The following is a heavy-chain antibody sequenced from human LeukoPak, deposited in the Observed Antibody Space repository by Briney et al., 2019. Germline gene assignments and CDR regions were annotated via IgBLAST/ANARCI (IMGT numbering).Heavy chain of an antibody. J-gene: IGHJ4*02. CDR1: GFTFSSYG. CDR3: AKDPRRYCSGGSCYSGYFDY. V-gene: IGHV3-30*18. CDR2: ISYDGSNK. D-gene: IGHD2-15*01. Sequence: GGSLRLSCAASGFTFSSYGMHWVRQAPGKGLEWVAVISYDGSNKYYADSVKGRFTISRDNSKNTLYLQMNSLRAEDTAVYYCAKDPRRYCSGGSCYSGYFDYWGQGTLVTVSP.